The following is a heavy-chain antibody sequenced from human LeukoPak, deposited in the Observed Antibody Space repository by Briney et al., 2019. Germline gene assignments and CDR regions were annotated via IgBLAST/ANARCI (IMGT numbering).Heavy chain of an antibody. CDR3: ARDMWQQFDWFDP. J-gene: IGHJ5*02. D-gene: IGHD6-13*01. CDR1: GYTFTSYD. Sequence: ASVKVSCKASGYTFTSYDINWVRQATGQGLEWMGWINPNTGDTNSAERFQGRVTMTRDSSISTAYLELSRLTSDDTAVYYCARDMWQQFDWFDPWGQGTLVTVSS. CDR2: INPNTGDT. V-gene: IGHV1-2*02.